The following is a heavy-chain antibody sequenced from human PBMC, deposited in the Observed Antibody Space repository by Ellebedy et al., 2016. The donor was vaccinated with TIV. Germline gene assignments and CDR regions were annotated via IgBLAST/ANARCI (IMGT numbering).Heavy chain of an antibody. CDR1: GFTFSSYS. Sequence: GGSLRLXXAASGFTFSSYSMNWVRQAPGKGLEWVSSISISSSYIYYADSVKGRFTISRDNAKNSLYLQMNSLRAEDTAVYYCARDPYDTSVYRAYFDSWGQGTLVTVSS. D-gene: IGHD3-22*01. CDR3: ARDPYDTSVYRAYFDS. CDR2: ISISSSYI. J-gene: IGHJ4*02. V-gene: IGHV3-21*01.